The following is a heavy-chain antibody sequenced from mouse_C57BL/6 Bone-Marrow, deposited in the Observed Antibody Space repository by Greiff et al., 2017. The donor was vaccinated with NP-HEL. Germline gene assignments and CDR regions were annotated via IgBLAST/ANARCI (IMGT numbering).Heavy chain of an antibody. CDR1: GYTFTSYG. J-gene: IGHJ2*01. Sequence: VQRVESGAELARPGASVKLSCKASGYTFTSYGISWVKQRTGQGLEWIGEIYPRSGNTYYNEKFKGKATLTADKSSSTAYMELRSLTSEDSAGYFGASYYYGYFDYWGQGTTLTVSS. CDR3: ASYYYGYFDY. D-gene: IGHD1-1*01. CDR2: IYPRSGNT. V-gene: IGHV1-81*01.